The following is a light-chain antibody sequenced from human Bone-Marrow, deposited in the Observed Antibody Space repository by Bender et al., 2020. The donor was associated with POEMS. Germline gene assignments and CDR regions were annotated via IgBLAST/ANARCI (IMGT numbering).Light chain of an antibody. V-gene: IGLV3-25*03. CDR3: QSADSSGTYGV. Sequence: SYELTQPSWVSVSPGQTARLTCSGEPLPDQYGHWYQQKTGQAPVLVIYKDNERPSGIPERISGSRSGTTVTLTISGVQAEDEADYYCQSADSSGTYGVFGGGTKLTVL. CDR2: KDN. CDR1: PLPDQY. J-gene: IGLJ3*02.